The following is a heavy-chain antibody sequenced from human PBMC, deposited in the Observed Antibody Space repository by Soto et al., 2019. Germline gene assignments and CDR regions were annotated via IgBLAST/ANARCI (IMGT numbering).Heavy chain of an antibody. J-gene: IGHJ4*02. CDR1: GFTFSNYP. CDR2: MSGSGAST. CDR3: AKVGSGWYYFDY. V-gene: IGHV3-23*01. Sequence: LRLSCAASGFTFSNYPMSWVRQAPGKGLEWVSGMSGSGASTYYADSVKGRFTISRDNSKNTLYLQMNSLRGEDTAIYYCAKVGSGWYYFDYWGQGTLVTVSS. D-gene: IGHD6-19*01.